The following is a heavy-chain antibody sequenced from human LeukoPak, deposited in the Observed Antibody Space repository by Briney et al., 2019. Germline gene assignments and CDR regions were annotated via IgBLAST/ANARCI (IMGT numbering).Heavy chain of an antibody. J-gene: IGHJ4*02. CDR1: GFTFSSYS. V-gene: IGHV3-48*01. CDR2: ISSSSSTI. Sequence: GGSLRLSCAASGFTFSSYSMNWVRQAPGKGLEWVSYISSSSSTIYYADSVKGRFTISRDNAKNSLYLQMNSLRAEDTAVHYCARRYDFWSGYYTDYFDYWGQGTLVTVSS. CDR3: ARRYDFWSGYYTDYFDY. D-gene: IGHD3-3*01.